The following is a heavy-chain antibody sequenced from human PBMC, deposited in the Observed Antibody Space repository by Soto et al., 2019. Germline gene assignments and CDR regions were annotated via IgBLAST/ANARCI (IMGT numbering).Heavy chain of an antibody. CDR2: IYHSGRT. CDR3: ARLRTYDLMTAPDY. CDR1: GGSISSSNW. D-gene: IGHD2-21*02. Sequence: QVQLQESGPGLVKPSGTLSLTCVVSGGSISSSNWWSWVRQPPGKGLEWIGEIYHSGRTNYNPSLKSLVSISLDKSKNQFSLQLSSVTSADTAVYYCARLRTYDLMTAPDYWGQGTLVTVSS. V-gene: IGHV4-4*02. J-gene: IGHJ4*02.